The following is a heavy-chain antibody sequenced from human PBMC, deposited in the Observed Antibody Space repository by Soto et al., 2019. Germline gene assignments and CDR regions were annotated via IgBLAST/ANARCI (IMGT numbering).Heavy chain of an antibody. D-gene: IGHD5-18*01. J-gene: IGHJ6*02. CDR1: GGSFSGYY. CDR3: ARVFGIQLWSPRGMDV. CDR2: INHSGST. V-gene: IGHV4-34*01. Sequence: SETLSLTCAVYGGSFSGYYWSWIRQPPGKGLEWIGEINHSGSTNYNPSLKSRVTISVDTSKNQFSLKLSSVTAADTAVYYCARVFGIQLWSPRGMDVWGQGTTVTVS.